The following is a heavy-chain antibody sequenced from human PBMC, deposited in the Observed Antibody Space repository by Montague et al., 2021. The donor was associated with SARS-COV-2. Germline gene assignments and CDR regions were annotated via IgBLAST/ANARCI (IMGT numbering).Heavy chain of an antibody. D-gene: IGHD4-17*01. CDR1: GDSVWSNTAV. CDR3: VRDTGSAQAGFDA. V-gene: IGHV6-1*01. CDR2: TNYRSKWTS. J-gene: IGHJ4*02. Sequence: CAISGDSVWSNTAVWNWIRQSPSGGLKWLGRTNYRSKWTSDYATSVEGRISIDPDTSKNQFFLHLRSVTPEDTGVYYCVRDTGSAQAGFDAWGQGTLVTVSS.